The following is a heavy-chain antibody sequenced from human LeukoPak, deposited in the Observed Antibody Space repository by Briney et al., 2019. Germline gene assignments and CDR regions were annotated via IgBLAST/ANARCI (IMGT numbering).Heavy chain of an antibody. V-gene: IGHV4-4*07. Sequence: SETLSLTCTVSGGSISSYYWSWIRQPAGKGLEWIGRIYTSGSTNYNPSLKSRVTISVDTSKNQFSLKLSSVTAADTAVYYCARGVGYYCSSTNCPLGYWGQGTLVTVSS. D-gene: IGHD2-2*01. CDR2: IYTSGST. CDR3: ARGVGYYCSSTNCPLGY. J-gene: IGHJ4*02. CDR1: GGSISSYY.